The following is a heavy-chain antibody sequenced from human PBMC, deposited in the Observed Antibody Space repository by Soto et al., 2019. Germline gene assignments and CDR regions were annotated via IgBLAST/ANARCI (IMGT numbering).Heavy chain of an antibody. CDR3: AKGAVAGTPTSYYYYGMDV. D-gene: IGHD6-19*01. Sequence: QVQLLQSGAEVKKPGSSVRVSCEASGGTFRTYAISWVRQAPGQGLEWMGEIIPIFGKVNYAQKFQGRVTIPADDSTTTVYMDLRSLTSEDTAVYYCAKGAVAGTPTSYYYYGMDVWGQGTTVTVS. CDR1: GGTFRTYA. J-gene: IGHJ6*02. V-gene: IGHV1-69*12. CDR2: IIPIFGKV.